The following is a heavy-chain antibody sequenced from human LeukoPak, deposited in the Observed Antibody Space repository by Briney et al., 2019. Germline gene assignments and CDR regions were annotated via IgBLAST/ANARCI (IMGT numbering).Heavy chain of an antibody. D-gene: IGHD3-22*01. CDR2: ISGSGGST. CDR1: GFTFSSYA. V-gene: IGHV3-23*01. Sequence: PGGSLRLSCAASGFTFSSYAMSWVRQAPGKGLEWVSGISGSGGSTYYADSVKGRFTISRDNSKNTLYLQMNSLRAEDTAVYYCAKYYYDSSSYYYGMDAWGQGATVTVSS. J-gene: IGHJ6*02. CDR3: AKYYYDSSSYYYGMDA.